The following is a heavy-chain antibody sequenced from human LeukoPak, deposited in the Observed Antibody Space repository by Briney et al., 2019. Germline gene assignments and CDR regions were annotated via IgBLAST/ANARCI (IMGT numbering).Heavy chain of an antibody. V-gene: IGHV1-24*01. Sequence: ASVKVSCKVSGYTLTELSMHWVRQAPGKGLEWMGGFDPEDGETIYAQKFQGRVTMTEDTSTDTAYMELSSLRSDDTAVYYCATVGVLWFREGYFDYWGQGTLVTVSS. CDR2: FDPEDGET. J-gene: IGHJ4*02. CDR1: GYTLTELS. D-gene: IGHD3-10*01. CDR3: ATVGVLWFREGYFDY.